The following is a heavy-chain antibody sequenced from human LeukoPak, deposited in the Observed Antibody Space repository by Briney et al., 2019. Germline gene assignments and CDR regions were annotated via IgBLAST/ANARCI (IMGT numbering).Heavy chain of an antibody. D-gene: IGHD1-26*01. CDR1: GGSISSSSYY. V-gene: IGHV4-39*07. J-gene: IGHJ4*02. CDR2: IYYSGST. CDR3: AGQELLGRGNFDY. Sequence: SETLSLTCTVSGGSISSSSYYWGWIRQPPGKGLEWIGSIYYSGSTYYNPSLKSRVTISVDTSKNQFSLKLSSMTAADTAVYYCAGQELLGRGNFDYWGQGTLVTVSS.